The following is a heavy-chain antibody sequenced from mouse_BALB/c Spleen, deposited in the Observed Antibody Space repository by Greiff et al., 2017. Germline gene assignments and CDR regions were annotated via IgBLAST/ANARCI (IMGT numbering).Heavy chain of an antibody. D-gene: IGHD1-1*01. V-gene: IGHV1-7*01. CDR2: INPSTGYT. CDR1: GYTFTSYW. CDR3: ASVRAWFAY. Sequence: VKLQESGAELAKPGASVKMSCKASGYTFTSYWMHWVKQRPGQGLEWIGYINPSTGYTEYNQKFKDKATLTADKSSSTAYMQLSSLTSEDSAVYYCASVRAWFAYWGQGTLVTVSA. J-gene: IGHJ3*01.